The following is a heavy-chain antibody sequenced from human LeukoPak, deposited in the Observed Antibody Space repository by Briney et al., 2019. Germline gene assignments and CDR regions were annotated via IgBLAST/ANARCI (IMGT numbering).Heavy chain of an antibody. D-gene: IGHD3-10*01. J-gene: IGHJ4*02. CDR2: IYYSGST. CDR1: GGSISSGDYY. CDR3: ARGGDMVRGVIINGPFDY. V-gene: IGHV4-30-4*08. Sequence: SQTLSLTCTVSGGSISSGDYYWSWIRQPPGKGLEWIGYIYYSGSTNYNPSLKSRVTISVDTSKNQFSLKLSSVTAADTAVYYCARGGDMVRGVIINGPFDYWGQGTLVTVSS.